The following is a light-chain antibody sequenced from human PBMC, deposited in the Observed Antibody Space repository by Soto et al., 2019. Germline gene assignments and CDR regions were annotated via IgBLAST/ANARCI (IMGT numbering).Light chain of an antibody. J-gene: IGLJ1*01. CDR2: DVS. CDR1: SSDVGAYNY. Sequence: QSVLTQPASVSGSPGQSITISCTGTSSDVGAYNYVSWYQQHPGTAPKLMVYDVSSRPSGVSDRFSGSKSGNTASLTISGRQAEDEADYDCTSYTIISPLYVFGTGTQLTVL. V-gene: IGLV2-14*01. CDR3: TSYTIISPLYV.